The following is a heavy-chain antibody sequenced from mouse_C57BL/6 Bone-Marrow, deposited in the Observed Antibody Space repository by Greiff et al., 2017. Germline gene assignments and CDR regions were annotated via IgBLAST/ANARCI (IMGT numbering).Heavy chain of an antibody. V-gene: IGHV1-69*01. J-gene: IGHJ4*01. CDR2: IDPSDSYT. CDR3: ARGGITMDY. CDR1: GYTFTSYW. D-gene: IGHD2-4*01. Sequence: QVQLQQPGAELVMPGASVKLSYKASGYTFTSYWMHWVKQRPGQGLEWIGEIDPSDSYTNYNQKFKGKSTLTVDKSSSTAYMQLSSLTSEDSAVYYCARGGITMDYWGQGTSVTVSS.